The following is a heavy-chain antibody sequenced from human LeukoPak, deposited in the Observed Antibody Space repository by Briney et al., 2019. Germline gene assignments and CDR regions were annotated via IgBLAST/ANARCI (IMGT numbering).Heavy chain of an antibody. D-gene: IGHD6-19*01. Sequence: SETLSLTCTVSGYSISSGYYWGWIRQPPGKGLEWIGSIYHSGSTYYNPSLKSRVTISVDTSKNQFSLKLSSVTAADTAVYYCARGGKQWLVYWGQGTLVTVSS. CDR3: ARGGKQWLVY. V-gene: IGHV4-38-2*02. J-gene: IGHJ4*02. CDR2: IYHSGST. CDR1: GYSISSGYY.